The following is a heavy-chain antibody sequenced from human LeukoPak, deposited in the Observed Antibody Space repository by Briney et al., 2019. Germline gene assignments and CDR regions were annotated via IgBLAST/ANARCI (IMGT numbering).Heavy chain of an antibody. D-gene: IGHD2-2*01. V-gene: IGHV3-30*04. CDR3: ARDPEYQLPVKGFFDY. Sequence: GRSLRLSCAASGFTFSGYTVHWVRQAPGKGLEWVAVISYHGTNKFYADSVKGRFTISRDNSKNTVYLQMNSLRAEDTAIYYCARDPEYQLPVKGFFDYWGQGTLVTVSS. CDR1: GFTFSGYT. J-gene: IGHJ4*02. CDR2: ISYHGTNK.